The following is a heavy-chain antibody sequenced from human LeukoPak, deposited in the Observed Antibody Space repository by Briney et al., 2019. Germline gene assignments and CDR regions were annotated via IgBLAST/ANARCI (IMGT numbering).Heavy chain of an antibody. J-gene: IGHJ4*02. Sequence: SLRLSCVGSGFTFEDYAMHWVRQVTGKGLEWVSGISWNGGNLAYADSVKGRFTISRDNARTSLYLQMNSLRAEDTAFYYCTKERSYQLLYTPLDYWGQGTLVTVSS. D-gene: IGHD2-2*02. CDR3: TKERSYQLLYTPLDY. CDR1: GFTFEDYA. V-gene: IGHV3-9*01. CDR2: ISWNGGNL.